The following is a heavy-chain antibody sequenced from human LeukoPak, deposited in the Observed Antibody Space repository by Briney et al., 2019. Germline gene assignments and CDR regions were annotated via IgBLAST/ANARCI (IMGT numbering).Heavy chain of an antibody. Sequence: ASVKVSCTASGYTFTTYSLAWVRQAPGQSLEGMGWISVNNGGTNYAQSFQDRVTLTRDTSTNTAYLELRSLRSDDTAIIYCATATQPRGYFLHWGQGTLVTVSS. V-gene: IGHV1-18*01. D-gene: IGHD2-2*01. J-gene: IGHJ1*01. CDR2: ISVNNGGT. CDR3: ATATQPRGYFLH. CDR1: GYTFTTYS.